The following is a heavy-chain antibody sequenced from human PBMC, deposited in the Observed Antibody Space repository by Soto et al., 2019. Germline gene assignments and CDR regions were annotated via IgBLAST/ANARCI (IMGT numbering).Heavy chain of an antibody. CDR3: ARSLYPDVPADY. J-gene: IGHJ4*02. Sequence: GASVKVSFKASGGTFSSYAMSWVRQAPGQGLEWMGGIIPIFGTANYAQKFQGRVTITADKSTSTAYMELSSLRSEDTAVYYCARSLYPDVPADYWGQGTLVTVSS. D-gene: IGHD3-10*02. V-gene: IGHV1-69*06. CDR2: IIPIFGTA. CDR1: GGTFSSYA.